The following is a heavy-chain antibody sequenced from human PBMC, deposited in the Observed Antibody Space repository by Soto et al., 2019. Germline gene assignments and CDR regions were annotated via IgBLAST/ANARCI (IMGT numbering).Heavy chain of an antibody. Sequence: SETLSLTCAVYGGSFSGYYWSWIRQPPGKGLEWIGEINHSGSTNYNPSLKSRVTISVDTPKNQFSLKLSSVTAADTAVYYCASVNSNGGVATRDYWGQGTLVTVSS. CDR2: INHSGST. CDR1: GGSFSGYY. V-gene: IGHV4-34*01. D-gene: IGHD5-12*01. CDR3: ASVNSNGGVATRDY. J-gene: IGHJ4*02.